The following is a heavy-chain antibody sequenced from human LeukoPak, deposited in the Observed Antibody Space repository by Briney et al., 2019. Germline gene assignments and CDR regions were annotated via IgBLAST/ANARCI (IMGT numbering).Heavy chain of an antibody. D-gene: IGHD6-19*01. V-gene: IGHV4-34*01. CDR2: INHSGST. J-gene: IGHJ5*02. Sequence: SETLSLTCAVYGGSFSGYYWSWIRQPPGKGLEWIGEINHSGSTNYNPSLKSRVTISVDTSKNRFSLKLSSVTAADTAVYYCARAPRGQWLVRNWFDPWGQGTLVTVSS. CDR3: ARAPRGQWLVRNWFDP. CDR1: GGSFSGYY.